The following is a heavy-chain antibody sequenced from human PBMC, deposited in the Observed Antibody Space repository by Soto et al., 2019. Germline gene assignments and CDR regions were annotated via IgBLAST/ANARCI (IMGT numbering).Heavy chain of an antibody. Sequence: LRLPYRAAGVTCVSHAVSWVRQDTGKGLEWVSAISGSGGSTYYAGSVKGRFTISRDNSKNTLYLQMNSLRAEDTAVYYCAKPSLGSGSYYKTLYTSTAFDYWGEGTLVTGSS. J-gene: IGHJ4*02. D-gene: IGHD3-10*01. CDR3: AKPSLGSGSYYKTLYTSTAFDY. CDR1: GVTCVSHA. CDR2: ISGSGGST. V-gene: IGHV3-23*01.